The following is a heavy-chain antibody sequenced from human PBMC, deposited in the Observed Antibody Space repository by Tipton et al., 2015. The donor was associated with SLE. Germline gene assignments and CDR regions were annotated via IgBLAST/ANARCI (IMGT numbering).Heavy chain of an antibody. D-gene: IGHD6-13*01. CDR1: GASINRGSYF. CDR3: ARESVAADGGLDV. V-gene: IGHV4-61*02. J-gene: IGHJ3*01. CDR2: IFVSGDT. Sequence: TLSLTCTVSGASINRGSYFWTWTRQTAGKGLEWIGRIFVSGDTNYNPSLKSRVTKSVDTSTNQFSLEVNSLTASDTAVYYCARESVAADGGLDVWGQGTMVTVSS.